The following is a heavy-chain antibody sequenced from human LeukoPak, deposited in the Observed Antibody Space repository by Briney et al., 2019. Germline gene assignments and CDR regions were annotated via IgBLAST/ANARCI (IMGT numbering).Heavy chain of an antibody. CDR3: ATAAQADGSSSPHNPTYYYYYMDV. J-gene: IGHJ6*03. CDR1: GFTFDDYG. Sequence: GGSLRLSCAASGFTFDDYGMSWVRQAPGKGLEWVSGINWNGGSTGYADSVKGRFTISRDNAKNSLYLQMNSLRAEDTAVYYCATAAQADGSSSPHNPTYYYYYMDVWGKGTTVTVSS. CDR2: INWNGGST. D-gene: IGHD6-6*01. V-gene: IGHV3-20*04.